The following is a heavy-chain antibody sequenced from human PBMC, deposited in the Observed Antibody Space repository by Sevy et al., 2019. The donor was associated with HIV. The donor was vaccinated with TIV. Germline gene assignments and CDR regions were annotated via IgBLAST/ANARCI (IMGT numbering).Heavy chain of an antibody. CDR1: GFTFSSYA. CDR3: AKDAVYSYGLYYFDY. CDR2: ISGSGGST. Sequence: GGSLRLSCAASGFTFSSYAMSWVRQAPGKGLEWVSAISGSGGSTYYADSVKGRFTISRDNSENTLYLQMNSLRAEDTAVYYCAKDAVYSYGLYYFDYWGQGTLVTVSS. J-gene: IGHJ4*02. D-gene: IGHD5-18*01. V-gene: IGHV3-23*01.